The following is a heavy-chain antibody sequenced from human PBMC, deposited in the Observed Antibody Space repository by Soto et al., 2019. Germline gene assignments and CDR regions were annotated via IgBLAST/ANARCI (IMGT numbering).Heavy chain of an antibody. CDR3: ARVIDYYGSGSYKARGMDV. CDR1: GYTFTSYY. V-gene: IGHV1-46*01. D-gene: IGHD3-10*01. Sequence: EASVKVSCKASGYTFTSYYMHWVRQAPGQGLEWMGIINPSGGSTSYAQKFQGRVTMTRDTSTSTVYMELSSLRSEDTAVYYCARVIDYYGSGSYKARGMDVWGQGTTVTVSS. J-gene: IGHJ6*01. CDR2: INPSGGST.